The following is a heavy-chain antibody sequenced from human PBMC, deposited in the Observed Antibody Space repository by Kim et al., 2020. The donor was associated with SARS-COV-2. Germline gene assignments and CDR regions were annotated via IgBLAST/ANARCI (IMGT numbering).Heavy chain of an antibody. CDR2: K. D-gene: IGHD2-2*01. CDR3: AKDFRNQLLSD. V-gene: IGHV3-33*06. J-gene: IGHJ4*02. Sequence: KYYDNSVKGRLPISRDNSKNTLYLQMNGLRAEDTAVYYCAKDFRNQLLSDWGQGTLVTVSS.